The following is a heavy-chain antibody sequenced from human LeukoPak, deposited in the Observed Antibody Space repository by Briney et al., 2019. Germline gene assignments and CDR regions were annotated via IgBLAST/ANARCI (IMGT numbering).Heavy chain of an antibody. CDR1: GDSVSSNSAA. CDR2: TYYRSKWYN. CDR3: AREAWDYDILTGYQYSNWFDP. V-gene: IGHV6-1*01. D-gene: IGHD3-9*01. J-gene: IGHJ5*02. Sequence: SQTLSLTCAISGDSVSSNSAAWNWIRQSPSRGLEWLGRTYYRSKWYNDYAVSVKSRMTINPDTSKNQFSLQLNSVTPEDTAVYYCAREAWDYDILTGYQYSNWFDPWGQGTLVTVSS.